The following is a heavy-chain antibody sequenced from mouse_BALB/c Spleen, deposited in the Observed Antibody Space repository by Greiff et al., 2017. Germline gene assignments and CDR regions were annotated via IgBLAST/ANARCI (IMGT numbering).Heavy chain of an antibody. J-gene: IGHJ4*01. V-gene: IGHV7-3*02. CDR2: IRNKANGYTT. Sequence: EVTLVESGGGLVQPGGSLRLSCATSGFTFTDYYMSWVRQPPGKALEWLGFIRNKANGYTTEYSASVKGRFTISRDNSQSILYLQMNTLRAEDSATYYCARDIGYGNYGAMDYWGQGTSVTVSS. CDR1: GFTFTDYY. CDR3: ARDIGYGNYGAMDY. D-gene: IGHD2-10*02.